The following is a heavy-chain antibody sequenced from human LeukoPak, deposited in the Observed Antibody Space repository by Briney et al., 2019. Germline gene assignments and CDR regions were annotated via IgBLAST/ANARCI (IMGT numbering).Heavy chain of an antibody. J-gene: IGHJ4*02. Sequence: GGSPRLSCAASGFTFSSYGMHWVRQAPGKGLEWVAVISYDGSNKYYADSVKGRFTISRDNSKNTLYLQMNSLRAEDTAVYYCAKGYCSGGSCYWKVLGLDYWGQGTLVTVSS. CDR1: GFTFSSYG. CDR2: ISYDGSNK. V-gene: IGHV3-30*18. D-gene: IGHD2-15*01. CDR3: AKGYCSGGSCYWKVLGLDY.